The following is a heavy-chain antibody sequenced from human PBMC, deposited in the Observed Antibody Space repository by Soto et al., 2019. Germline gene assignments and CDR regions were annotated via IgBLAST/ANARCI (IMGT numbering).Heavy chain of an antibody. Sequence: PGGSLRLSCAASGFTFSDYYMSWIRQAPGKGLEWVSYISSSANTIYYAESVRGRFTISRDNAKNSLYLQMNSLRAEDTAVYYSWGGRYSSYWIYGSWGQGILVTVSS. CDR3: WGGRYSSYWIYGS. V-gene: IGHV3-11*01. J-gene: IGHJ5*02. D-gene: IGHD6-19*01. CDR1: GFTFSDYY. CDR2: ISSSANTI.